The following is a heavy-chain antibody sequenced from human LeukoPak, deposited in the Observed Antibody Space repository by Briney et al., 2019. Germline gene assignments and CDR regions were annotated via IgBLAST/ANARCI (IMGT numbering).Heavy chain of an antibody. CDR1: GYTFTDHA. CDR2: INAVNGNT. CDR3: ASDFRGRRQLVLGY. D-gene: IGHD6-13*01. J-gene: IGHJ4*02. V-gene: IGHV1-3*01. Sequence: ASVKVSCKASGYTFTDHAMHWVRQAPGQRLEGMGWINAVNGNTKYSQHFQGRVTITRDTSATTAYMELSSLRSEDTAVYYCASDFRGRRQLVLGYWGQGTLVTVSS.